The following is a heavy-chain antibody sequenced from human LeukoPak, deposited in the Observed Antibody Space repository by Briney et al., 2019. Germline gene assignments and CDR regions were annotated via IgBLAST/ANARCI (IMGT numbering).Heavy chain of an antibody. CDR2: INHSGST. V-gene: IGHV4-34*01. J-gene: IGHJ4*02. CDR3: ARLLTTVTTLGY. CDR1: GGSFSGYY. D-gene: IGHD4-17*01. Sequence: KSSETLSLTCAVYGGSFSGYYWSWIRQPPGKGLEWIGEINHSGSTNYNPSLKSRVTISVDTSKNQFSLKLSSVTAADTAVYYCARLLTTVTTLGYWGQGTLVTVSS.